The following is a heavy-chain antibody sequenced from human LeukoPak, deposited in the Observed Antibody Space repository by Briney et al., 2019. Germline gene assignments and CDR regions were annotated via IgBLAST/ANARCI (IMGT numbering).Heavy chain of an antibody. V-gene: IGHV1-8*02. Sequence: ASVKVSCKASGYTFTGYYMHWVRQAPGQGLEWMGWMNPNSGNTGYAQKFQGRVTMTRNTSISTAYMELSSLRSEDTAVYYCATIPDGYSGYDSDRYFDYWGQGTLVTVSS. J-gene: IGHJ4*02. CDR3: ATIPDGYSGYDSDRYFDY. CDR1: GYTFTGYY. CDR2: MNPNSGNT. D-gene: IGHD5-12*01.